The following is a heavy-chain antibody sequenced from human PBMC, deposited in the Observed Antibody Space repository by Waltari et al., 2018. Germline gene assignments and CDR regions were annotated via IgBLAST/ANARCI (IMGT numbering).Heavy chain of an antibody. Sequence: EVQLVQSGAEVKKPGATVTISCKASGYIFTDYYMHWVQQAPGKGLEWMGRVDPEYRETIYAERFQGRVTITADTSTDTAYMELSSLRSEDTAVYYCEASRSGSRFDPWGQGTLVTVSS. V-gene: IGHV1-69-2*01. CDR3: EASRSGSRFDP. J-gene: IGHJ5*02. D-gene: IGHD1-26*01. CDR2: VDPEYRET. CDR1: GYIFTDYY.